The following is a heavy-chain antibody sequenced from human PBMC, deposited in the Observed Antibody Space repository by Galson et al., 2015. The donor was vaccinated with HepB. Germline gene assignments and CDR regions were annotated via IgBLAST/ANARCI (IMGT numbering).Heavy chain of an antibody. J-gene: IGHJ3*02. CDR1: GGSISSGSYY. D-gene: IGHD4-17*01. CDR3: ARDGVWGDYGDYGSTQNDAFDI. CDR2: IYTSGST. V-gene: IGHV4-61*02. Sequence: TLSLTCTVSGGSISSGSYYWSWIRQPAGKGLEWIGRIYTSGSTNYNPSLKSRVTMSVDTSKNQFSLKLSSVTAADTAVYYCARDGVWGDYGDYGSTQNDAFDIWGQGTMVTVSS.